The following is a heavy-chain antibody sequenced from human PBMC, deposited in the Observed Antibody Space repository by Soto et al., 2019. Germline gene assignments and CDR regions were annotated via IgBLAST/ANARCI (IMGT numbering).Heavy chain of an antibody. CDR2: VYYRVRS. V-gene: IGHV4-39*01. D-gene: IGHD2-8*01. Sequence: DTLPLTCTVSGCSVSHSNYYWRWIRQSPGKGLEWIGSVYYRVRSYSKSSVKSRITISVDTSKNQFSLNLNSVTASDTAVYFCVSQRTSVLSQAYFDYWGPRALVTVS. J-gene: IGHJ4*02. CDR1: GCSVSHSNYY. CDR3: VSQRTSVLSQAYFDY.